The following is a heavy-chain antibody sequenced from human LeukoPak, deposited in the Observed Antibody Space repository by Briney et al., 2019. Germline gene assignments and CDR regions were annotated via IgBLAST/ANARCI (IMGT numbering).Heavy chain of an antibody. CDR3: AKDYSTVTTSWPGDY. V-gene: IGHV3-23*01. D-gene: IGHD4-17*01. Sequence: GGSLRLSCAVSGFTSSSYAMRWVRQAPGKGLEWVSGVSGSGAGTYYADSVKGRFTISRDNSKNMLYLQMNSLRAEDTAVYYCAKDYSTVTTSWPGDYWGQGTQVTVSS. J-gene: IGHJ4*02. CDR1: GFTSSSYA. CDR2: VSGSGAGT.